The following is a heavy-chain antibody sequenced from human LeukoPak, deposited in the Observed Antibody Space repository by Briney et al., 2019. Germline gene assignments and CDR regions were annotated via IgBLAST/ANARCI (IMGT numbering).Heavy chain of an antibody. J-gene: IGHJ4*02. D-gene: IGHD5-18*01. CDR1: GYTFTSYG. CDR2: ISAYNGNT. Sequence: ASVKVSCKASGYTFTSYGISWVRQAPGQGLEWMGWISAYNGNTNYAQKLQGRVTMTTDTPTSTAYMELRSLRSDDTAVYYCARDLRDTAMDLFDYWGQGTLVTVSS. V-gene: IGHV1-18*01. CDR3: ARDLRDTAMDLFDY.